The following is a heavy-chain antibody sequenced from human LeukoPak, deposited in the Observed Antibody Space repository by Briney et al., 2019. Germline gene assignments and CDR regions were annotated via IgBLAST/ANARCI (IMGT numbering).Heavy chain of an antibody. CDR1: GFTVSSNY. D-gene: IGHD3-3*01. J-gene: IGHJ4*02. CDR2: IRYDGSNK. Sequence: GGSLRLSCAASGFTVSSNYMSWVRQAPGKGLEWVAFIRYDGSNKYYADSVKGRFTISRDNSKNTLYLQMNSLRAEDTAVYYCAKGTYYDFWSGLNFDYWGQGTLVTVSS. V-gene: IGHV3-30*02. CDR3: AKGTYYDFWSGLNFDY.